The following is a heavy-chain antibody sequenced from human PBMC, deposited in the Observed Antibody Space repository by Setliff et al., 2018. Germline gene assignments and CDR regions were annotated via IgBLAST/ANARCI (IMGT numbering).Heavy chain of an antibody. CDR3: SRLVRYCSKTTCQTASGAEL. V-gene: IGHV1-18*01. CDR1: GCTFSHSG. J-gene: IGHJ4*02. CDR2: ISVYTGNT. Sequence: RASVKVSCKASGCTFSHSGITWVRQAPGQGLEWMGWISVYTGNTNYAPKLQGRVTMTTDASTSTAYMELRGLTSDDTAVYYCSRLVRYCSKTTCQTASGAELWGQGTLVTVSS. D-gene: IGHD2-8*01.